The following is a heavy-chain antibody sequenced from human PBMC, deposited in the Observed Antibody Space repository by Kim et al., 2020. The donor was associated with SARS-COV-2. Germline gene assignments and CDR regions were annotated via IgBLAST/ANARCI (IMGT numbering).Heavy chain of an antibody. CDR2: IIPIFGTA. D-gene: IGHD6-13*01. J-gene: IGHJ5*02. V-gene: IGHV1-69*13. CDR3: ARVWALGQQLHHNWFDP. Sequence: SVKVSCKASGGTFSSYAISWVRQAPGQGLEWMGGIIPIFGTANYAQKFQGRVTITADESTSTAYMELSSLRSEDTAVYYCARVWALGQQLHHNWFDPWGQGTLVTVSS. CDR1: GGTFSSYA.